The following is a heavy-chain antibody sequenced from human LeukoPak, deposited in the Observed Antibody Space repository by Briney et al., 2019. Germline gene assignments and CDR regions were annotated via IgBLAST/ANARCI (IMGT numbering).Heavy chain of an antibody. CDR2: IKSNGVTT. CDR1: GFTFSTAW. Sequence: GGSLRLSCAASGFTFSTAWMIWVRQAPGKGLEWLGHIKSNGVTTDYGISVKGRFTISREDSGRTFFLQMNSLTIEGTAVYYCAADDPKYGSGEIDYWGQGILVTVSS. J-gene: IGHJ4*02. D-gene: IGHD3-10*01. V-gene: IGHV3-15*01. CDR3: AADDPKYGSGEIDY.